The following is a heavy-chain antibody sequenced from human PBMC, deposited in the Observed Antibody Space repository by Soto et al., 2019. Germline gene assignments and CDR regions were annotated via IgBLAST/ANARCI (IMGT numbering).Heavy chain of an antibody. V-gene: IGHV5-51*01. CDR3: ARKDKSGYFNWFDP. D-gene: IGHD3-22*01. CDR2: IFPSDSDT. Sequence: GESLKISCRTSGYRFTSYWIAWVRQMPGKGLEWMGIIFPSDSDTRYSPSFQGQVTLSADRSTSTVFPQWASLKASGTAVYFCARKDKSGYFNWFDPWGQGTLVTVSS. CDR1: GYRFTSYW. J-gene: IGHJ5*02.